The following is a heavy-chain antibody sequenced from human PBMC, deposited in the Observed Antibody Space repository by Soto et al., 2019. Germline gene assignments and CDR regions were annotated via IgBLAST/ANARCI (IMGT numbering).Heavy chain of an antibody. CDR2: IYHSGST. CDR1: GGSISSGGYS. Sequence: SETLSLTCAVSGGSISSGGYSWSWIRQPPGKGLEWIGYIYHSGSTYYNPSLKSRVTISVDRSKNQLSLKLSSVTAADTAVYYCARGPGRRYFDYWGQGTLVTVSS. J-gene: IGHJ4*02. CDR3: ARGPGRRYFDY. V-gene: IGHV4-30-2*01.